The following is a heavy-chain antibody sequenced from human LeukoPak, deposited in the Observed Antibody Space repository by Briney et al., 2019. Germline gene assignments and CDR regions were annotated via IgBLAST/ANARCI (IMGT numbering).Heavy chain of an antibody. J-gene: IGHJ3*02. D-gene: IGHD3-3*01. CDR1: GYTFTGYY. CDR2: INPNSGGT. Sequence: ASVKVSCKASGYTFTGYYMHWVRQAPGQGLEWMGWINPNSGGTNYAQKFQGRVTITRNTSISTAYMELSSLRSEDTAVYYCARHRGVTIFGVVHDAFDIWGQGTMVTVSS. CDR3: ARHRGVTIFGVVHDAFDI. V-gene: IGHV1-2*02.